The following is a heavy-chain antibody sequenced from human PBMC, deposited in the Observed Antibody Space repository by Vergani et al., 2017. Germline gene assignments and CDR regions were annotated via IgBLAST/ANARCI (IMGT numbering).Heavy chain of an antibody. CDR3: AKHFRGWGIDY. J-gene: IGHJ4*02. CDR1: GFTLSNYD. CDR2: IQFDGSNQ. V-gene: IGHV3-30*02. D-gene: IGHD3-16*01. Sequence: QVQLVESGGGVVQRGGSLRLSCATSGFTLSNYDMQWIRQGPGKGLEFVAFIQFDGSNQYYADSVKGRFTLSRDFPKNTLYLQMNSLRTDDTATYYCAKHFRGWGIDYWGQGTLVTVSS.